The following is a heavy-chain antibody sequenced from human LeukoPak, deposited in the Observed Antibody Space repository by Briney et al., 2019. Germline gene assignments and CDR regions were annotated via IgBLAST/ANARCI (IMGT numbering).Heavy chain of an antibody. CDR2: IKQDGSEK. V-gene: IGHV3-7*01. Sequence: PGGSLRLSCAASGFTFSSYWMSWVRQAPGKGLEWVANIKQDGSEKYYVDSVKGRFTISRDNAKNSLYLQMNSLRAEDTAVYYCARAPLTYYYDSSGYLTPYYYYYYMDVWGKGTTVTVSS. CDR1: GFTFSSYW. J-gene: IGHJ6*03. CDR3: ARAPLTYYYDSSGYLTPYYYYYYMDV. D-gene: IGHD3-22*01.